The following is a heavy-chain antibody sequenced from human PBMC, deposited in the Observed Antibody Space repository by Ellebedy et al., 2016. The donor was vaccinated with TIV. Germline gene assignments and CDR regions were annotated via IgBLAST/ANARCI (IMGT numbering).Heavy chain of an antibody. CDR1: GGSFSGYY. Sequence: SETLSLTCAVYGGSFSGYYWSWIRQPPGKGLEWIGEINHTGSTNYNPSLKSRVSISVDTSKNQFSLKLSSVTAADTAVFYCARHRWSDELAFEDWFDPWGQGTLVTVSS. D-gene: IGHD5-24*01. J-gene: IGHJ5*02. V-gene: IGHV4-34*01. CDR3: ARHRWSDELAFEDWFDP. CDR2: INHTGST.